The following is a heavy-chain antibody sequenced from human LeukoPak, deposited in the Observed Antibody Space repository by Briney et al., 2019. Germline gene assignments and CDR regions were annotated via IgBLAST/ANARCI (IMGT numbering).Heavy chain of an antibody. CDR1: GFTFSNYE. CDR2: ISSSGRTI. V-gene: IGHV3-48*03. Sequence: PGGSLSLSCAASGFTFSNYEMNWVRQAAGNGLEWVSYISSSGRTIYYADSMKGRFTISRDNAKNSLYLQMNNLRAEDTAIYYCARDLDGGNSFDYWGQGTLVTVPS. J-gene: IGHJ4*02. CDR3: ARDLDGGNSFDY. D-gene: IGHD4-23*01.